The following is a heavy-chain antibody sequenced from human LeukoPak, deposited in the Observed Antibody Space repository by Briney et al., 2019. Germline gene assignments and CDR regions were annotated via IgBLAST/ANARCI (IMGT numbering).Heavy chain of an antibody. CDR3: AKSPIVVVVAATPGENWFDP. Sequence: GGSLRLSCAASGFTFSSYAMSWVRQAPGKGLEWVSAISGSGGSTYYADSVKGRFTISRDNSKNTLYLQTNSLRAEDTAVYYCAKSPIVVVVAATPGENWFDPWGQGTLVTVSS. CDR2: ISGSGGST. CDR1: GFTFSSYA. D-gene: IGHD2-15*01. J-gene: IGHJ5*02. V-gene: IGHV3-23*01.